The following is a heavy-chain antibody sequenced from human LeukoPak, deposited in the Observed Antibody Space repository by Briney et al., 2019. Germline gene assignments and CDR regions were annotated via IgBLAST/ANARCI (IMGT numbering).Heavy chain of an antibody. Sequence: PGGTLRLSCAASGFTFTNYGMNWVRQAPGKGLEWVSHISSSSSAIYYADSVKGRFTISRDNAKNSLYLQMNSLRAEDTAVYYCARDSGSYREPNTFDYWGQGTLVTVSS. V-gene: IGHV3-48*01. D-gene: IGHD1-26*01. J-gene: IGHJ4*02. CDR2: ISSSSSAI. CDR3: ARDSGSYREPNTFDY. CDR1: GFTFTNYG.